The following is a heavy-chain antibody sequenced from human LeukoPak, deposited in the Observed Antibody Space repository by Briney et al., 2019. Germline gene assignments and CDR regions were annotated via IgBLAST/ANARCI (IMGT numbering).Heavy chain of an antibody. CDR1: GGSFSDYS. V-gene: IGHV4-34*01. CDR3: ARSWDFSGYAFDY. J-gene: IGHJ4*02. D-gene: IGHD5-12*01. CDR2: INHSGST. Sequence: SETLSLTCAVYGGSFSDYSWTWVRQPPGKGLEWIGEINHSGSTNYNPSLKSRVTMSVDTSKNQFSLKLSSVTAADTAVYYCARSWDFSGYAFDYWGQGTLVTVSS.